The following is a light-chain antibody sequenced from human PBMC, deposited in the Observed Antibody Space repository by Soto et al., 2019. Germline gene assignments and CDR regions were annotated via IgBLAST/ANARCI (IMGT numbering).Light chain of an antibody. Sequence: QSVLTQPPSASGSPGQSVTISCTGTSSDVGGYNYVSWYQHHPGKAPKAMIYEVSKRPSGVPDRFSGSKSGNTASLTVSGLQAEDEADYYCCSYAGSYTVLFGGGTKVTVL. J-gene: IGLJ2*01. CDR2: EVS. V-gene: IGLV2-8*01. CDR1: SSDVGGYNY. CDR3: CSYAGSYTVL.